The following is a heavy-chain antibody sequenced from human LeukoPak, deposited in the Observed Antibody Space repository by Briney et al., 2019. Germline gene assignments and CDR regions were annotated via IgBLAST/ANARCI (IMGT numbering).Heavy chain of an antibody. CDR3: TTDRFEAFHY. CDR2: IRYDANNK. J-gene: IGHJ4*02. Sequence: GGSLRLSCAASGFTFSSYGMHWVRQAPGKGLEWVTFIRYDANNKYYAESVKGRFTISRDNSKNTLYLQMNSLKTEDTAVYYCTTDRFEAFHYWGQGTLVTVSS. V-gene: IGHV3-30*02. CDR1: GFTFSSYG.